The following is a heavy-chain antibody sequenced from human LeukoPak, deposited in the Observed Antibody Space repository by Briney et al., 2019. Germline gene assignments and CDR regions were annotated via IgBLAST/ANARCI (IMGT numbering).Heavy chain of an antibody. V-gene: IGHV4-39*01. CDR1: GGSFSSYY. Sequence: SETLSLTCAVYGGSFSSYYWGWIRQPPGKGLEWIGSIYYSGSTYYNPSLKSRVTISVDTSKNQFSLKLSSVTAADTAVYYCARLTTVFTGDYWGQGTLVTVSS. J-gene: IGHJ4*02. D-gene: IGHD4-17*01. CDR3: ARLTTVFTGDY. CDR2: IYYSGST.